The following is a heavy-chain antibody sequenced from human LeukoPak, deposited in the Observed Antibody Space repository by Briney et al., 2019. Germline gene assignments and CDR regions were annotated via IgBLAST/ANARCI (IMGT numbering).Heavy chain of an antibody. J-gene: IGHJ4*02. D-gene: IGHD4-17*01. CDR1: GGSISSYY. CDR2: IYYSGST. CDR3: ARESMNGDFDY. V-gene: IGHV4-59*01. Sequence: PSETLSLTCTVSGGSISSYYWSWIRQPPGKGLEWIGYIYYSGSTNYNPSLKSRVTISVDTSKNQFSLKLSSVTAADTAMYYCARESMNGDFDYWGQGTLVTVSS.